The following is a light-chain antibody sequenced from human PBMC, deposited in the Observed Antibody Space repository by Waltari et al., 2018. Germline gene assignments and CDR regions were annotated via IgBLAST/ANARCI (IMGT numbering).Light chain of an antibody. J-gene: IGLJ3*02. CDR2: EGS. CDR3: CSYGFSVV. Sequence: QSALTQPASLSGSPGPSITISCTGTSSDVINYNFLSWYQHHPGEAPKLIIYEGSKRPSGVSDRFSGSKSGYTASLTISGLQAEDEADYYCCSYGFSVVFGGGTKLTVL. CDR1: SSDVINYNF. V-gene: IGLV2-23*01.